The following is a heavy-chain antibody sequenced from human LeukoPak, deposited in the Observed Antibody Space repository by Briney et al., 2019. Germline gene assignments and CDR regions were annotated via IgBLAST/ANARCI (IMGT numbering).Heavy chain of an antibody. J-gene: IGHJ4*02. CDR2: IYPGDSDT. V-gene: IGHV5-51*01. CDR1: GSSFTSYW. CDR3: ARGSLASSGGSFFDY. Sequence: GASLQISCKSSGSSFTSYWIGWVRQLPGKGLEWMGIIYPGDSDTKYSPSFHGQVTISADKSIRTAYLQWSSLKASDTAMYYCARGSLASSGGSFFDYWGQGTLVTVSS. D-gene: IGHD2-15*01.